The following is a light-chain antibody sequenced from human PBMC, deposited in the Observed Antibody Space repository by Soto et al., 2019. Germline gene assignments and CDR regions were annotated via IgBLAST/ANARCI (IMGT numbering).Light chain of an antibody. CDR1: QSVSSY. CDR3: QQYGSSPPYT. CDR2: GAS. J-gene: IGKJ2*01. V-gene: IGKV3-20*01. Sequence: EIVLTQSPGTLSLSPGEKATLSCRASQSVSSYLAWYQQKPGQAPRLLIYGASSRATGIPDRFSGSGSGTDFTLTISRLEPEDFAVYYCQQYGSSPPYTFGQGNKLEIQ.